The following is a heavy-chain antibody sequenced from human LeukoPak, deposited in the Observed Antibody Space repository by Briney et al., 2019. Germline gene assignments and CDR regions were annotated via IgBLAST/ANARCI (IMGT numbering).Heavy chain of an antibody. Sequence: SETLSLTCTVSGYSISSGYYWGWIRQPPGKGLEWIGSIYHSGSTYYNPSLKSRVTISVDTSKNQFSLKLSSVTAADTAVYYCARGGAAAKYYYYYYMDVWGKGTTVTISS. D-gene: IGHD6-13*01. V-gene: IGHV4-38-2*02. J-gene: IGHJ6*03. CDR3: ARGGAAAKYYYYYYMDV. CDR1: GYSISSGYY. CDR2: IYHSGST.